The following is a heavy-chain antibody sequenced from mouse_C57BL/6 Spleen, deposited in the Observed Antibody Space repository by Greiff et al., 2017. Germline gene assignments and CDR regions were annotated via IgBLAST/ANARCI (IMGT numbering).Heavy chain of an antibody. CDR2: IDPSDSYT. J-gene: IGHJ2*01. CDR1: GYTFTSYW. D-gene: IGHD1-1*01. Sequence: QVQLQQSGAELVRPGTSVKLSCKASGYTFTSYWMHWVKQRPGQGLEWIGVIDPSDSYTNYNQKFKGKATLTVDTSSSTAYMQLSSLTSEDSAVYYCARRDYGRSFDYWGQGTTLTVSS. CDR3: ARRDYGRSFDY. V-gene: IGHV1-59*01.